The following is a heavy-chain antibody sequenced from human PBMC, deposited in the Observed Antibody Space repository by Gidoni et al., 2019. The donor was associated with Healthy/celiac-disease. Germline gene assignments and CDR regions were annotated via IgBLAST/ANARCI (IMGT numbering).Heavy chain of an antibody. Sequence: EVQLVESGGGLVQPGGSLRLSCAASGFTFSSYEMNWVRQAPGKGLEWVSYISSSGSTIYYADSVKGRFTISRDNAKNSLYLQMNSLRAEDTAVYYCARDRGSGYSYGYVDYWGQGTLVTVSS. CDR3: ARDRGSGYSYGYVDY. V-gene: IGHV3-48*03. CDR2: ISSSGSTI. J-gene: IGHJ4*02. D-gene: IGHD5-18*01. CDR1: GFTFSSYE.